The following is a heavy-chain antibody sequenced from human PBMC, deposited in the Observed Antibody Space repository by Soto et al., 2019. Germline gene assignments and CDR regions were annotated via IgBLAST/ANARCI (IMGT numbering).Heavy chain of an antibody. CDR3: ARVRSGWYLGDYYGMDV. Sequence: QVQLVQSGAEVKKPGASVKVSCKASVYTFTSYGISWVRQAPGQGLELMGWISAYNGNTNYAQKLQGRVTMTTDTSTSTAYMQLRSLRSDDTAVYYCARVRSGWYLGDYYGMDVWGQGTTVTVSS. J-gene: IGHJ6*02. V-gene: IGHV1-18*01. D-gene: IGHD6-19*01. CDR2: ISAYNGNT. CDR1: VYTFTSYG.